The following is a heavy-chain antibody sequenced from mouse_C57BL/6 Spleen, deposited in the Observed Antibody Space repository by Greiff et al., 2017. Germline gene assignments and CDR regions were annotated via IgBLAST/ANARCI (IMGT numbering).Heavy chain of an antibody. CDR1: GYTFTSYG. CDR3: ARPVYYGSSYEGYFDV. D-gene: IGHD1-1*01. CDR2: IYPRSGNT. J-gene: IGHJ1*03. V-gene: IGHV1-81*01. Sequence: LQESGAELARPGASVKLSCKASGYTFTSYGISWVKQRTGQGLEWIGEIYPRSGNTYYNEKFKGKATLTADKSSSTAYMELRSLTSEDSAVYFCARPVYYGSSYEGYFDVWGTGTTVTVSS.